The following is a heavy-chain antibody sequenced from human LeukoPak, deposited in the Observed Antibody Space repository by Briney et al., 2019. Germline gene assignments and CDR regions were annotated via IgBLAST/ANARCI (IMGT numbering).Heavy chain of an antibody. CDR2: IYHSGST. Sequence: PSETLSLTCTVSGGSISSSSYYWGWIRQPPGKAMEWIGSIYHSGSTYYNPSLKSRVTISVDTSKNQFSLKLSSVTAADTAVYYCARVPQSDYAHYFDYWGQGTLVTVSS. V-gene: IGHV4-39*07. CDR1: GGSISSSSYY. CDR3: ARVPQSDYAHYFDY. J-gene: IGHJ4*02. D-gene: IGHD4-17*01.